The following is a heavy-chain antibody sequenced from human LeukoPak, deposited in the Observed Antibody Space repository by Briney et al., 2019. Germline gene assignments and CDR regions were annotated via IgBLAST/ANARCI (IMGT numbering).Heavy chain of an antibody. D-gene: IGHD2-15*01. CDR2: MNPNSGNT. J-gene: IGHJ3*02. V-gene: IGHV1-8*03. CDR3: ARGGGRYCSGGNCRTVNAFDI. Sequence: GASVKVSCKASGYTFTSYDINWVRQATGQGLEWMGWMNPNSGNTGYAQKFQGRVTITRNTSISTACMELSGLRAEETAFYYCARGGGRYCSGGNCRTVNAFDIWGQGTMVTVSS. CDR1: GYTFTSYD.